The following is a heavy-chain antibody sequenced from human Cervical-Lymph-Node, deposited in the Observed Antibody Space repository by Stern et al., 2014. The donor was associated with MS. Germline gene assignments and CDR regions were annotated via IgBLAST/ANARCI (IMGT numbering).Heavy chain of an antibody. V-gene: IGHV3-9*01. CDR3: ARDNSSGSYYGYNRFDP. J-gene: IGHJ5*02. CDR1: GFMFDDYA. D-gene: IGHD1-26*01. Sequence: EVQLVESGGGLVQPGRSLRLSCAASGFMFDDYAMHWVRQAPGKGLEWVSGISWNSGSIGYADSVEGRFTISRDNAKNSLYLQMNSLRTEDTALYYCARDNSSGSYYGYNRFDPWGQGTLVTVSS. CDR2: ISWNSGSI.